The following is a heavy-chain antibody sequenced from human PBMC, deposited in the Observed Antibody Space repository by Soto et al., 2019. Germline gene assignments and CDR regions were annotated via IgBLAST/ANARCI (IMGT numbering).Heavy chain of an antibody. Sequence: GAYLKLSFSVSGYRFTIYSIGWVLQQTKKGLEWMGIIYPGDSDTRYSPSFQGQVTISADKSISTAYLQWSSLKASDTAMYYCARFDHRYSSYHWRGAVPDPLGQGNLVTVS. CDR3: ARFDHRYSSYHWRGAVPDP. CDR2: IYPGDSDT. CDR1: GYRFTIYS. D-gene: IGHD5-12*01. J-gene: IGHJ5*02. V-gene: IGHV5-51*01.